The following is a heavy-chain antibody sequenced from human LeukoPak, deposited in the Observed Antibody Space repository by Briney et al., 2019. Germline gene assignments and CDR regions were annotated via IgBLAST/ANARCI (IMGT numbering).Heavy chain of an antibody. V-gene: IGHV3-30-3*01. CDR2: ISYDGSNK. CDR3: ARDLSDGPSYCSSTSCNGGFDY. J-gene: IGHJ4*02. D-gene: IGHD2-2*01. Sequence: GGSLRLSCAASGFTFSSYAMHWVRQAPGKGLEWVAVISYDGSNKYYADSVKGRFTISRDNSKNTLYLQMNSLRAEDTAVYYCARDLSDGPSYCSSTSCNGGFDYWGQGTLVTVSS. CDR1: GFTFSSYA.